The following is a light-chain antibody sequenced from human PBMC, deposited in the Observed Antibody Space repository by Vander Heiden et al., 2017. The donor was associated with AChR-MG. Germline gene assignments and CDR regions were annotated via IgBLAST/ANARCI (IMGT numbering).Light chain of an antibody. CDR1: VLLKQS. CDR2: KDI. CDR3: QSADITGTSYV. J-gene: IGLJ1*01. Sequence: SYELTQPPSVSCSPGQPARITCSADVLLKQSVYWYQQRPGQAPVVVIFKDIERPSGISERFSGSRSGTTVTLTISGVQPEDEAAYYCQSADITGTSYVFGAGTKVTVL. V-gene: IGLV3-25*03.